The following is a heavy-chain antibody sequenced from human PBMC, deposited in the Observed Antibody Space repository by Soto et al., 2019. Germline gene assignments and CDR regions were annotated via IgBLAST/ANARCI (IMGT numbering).Heavy chain of an antibody. Sequence: ASVKVSCKASGYTFTSYAMHWVRQAPGQRLEWMGWINAGNGNTKYSQKFQGRVTITRDTSASTAYMELSSLRSEDTAVYYCARELGIYGYYFDYWGQGTLVTVSS. D-gene: IGHD3-16*01. CDR1: GYTFTSYA. J-gene: IGHJ4*02. CDR2: INAGNGNT. V-gene: IGHV1-3*01. CDR3: ARELGIYGYYFDY.